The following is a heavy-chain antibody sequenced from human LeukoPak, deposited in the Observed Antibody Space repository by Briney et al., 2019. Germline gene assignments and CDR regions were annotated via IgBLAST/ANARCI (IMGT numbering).Heavy chain of an antibody. CDR3: AREPYGLLSIPAAYAFDI. Sequence: PGGSLRLSCAASGFTLSSYSMNWVRQAPGKGLEWVSSISSSSSYIYYADSVKGRFTISRDNAKNSLYLQMNSLRAEDTAVYYCAREPYGLLSIPAAYAFDIWGQGTMVTVSS. J-gene: IGHJ3*02. V-gene: IGHV3-21*01. D-gene: IGHD2-2*01. CDR2: ISSSSSYI. CDR1: GFTLSSYS.